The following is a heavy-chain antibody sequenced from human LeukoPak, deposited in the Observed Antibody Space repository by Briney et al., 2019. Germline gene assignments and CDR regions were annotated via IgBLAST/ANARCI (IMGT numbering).Heavy chain of an antibody. CDR3: ARDKTYSSGWYV. CDR2: IYYSGST. J-gene: IGHJ4*02. D-gene: IGHD6-19*01. CDR1: GGSISSYY. V-gene: IGHV4-59*01. Sequence: SETLSVTCTVSGGSISSYYWSWIRQPPGKGLEWIGYIYYSGSTNYNPSLKSRVTISVDTSKNQFSLKLSSVTAADTAVYYCARDKTYSSGWYVWGQGTLVTVSS.